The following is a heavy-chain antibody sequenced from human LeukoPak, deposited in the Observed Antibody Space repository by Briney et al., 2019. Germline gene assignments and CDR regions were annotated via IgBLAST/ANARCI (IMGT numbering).Heavy chain of an antibody. D-gene: IGHD2-21*01. V-gene: IGHV4-4*07. Sequence: SETLSLTCTVSGGSISSYYWSWIRQPAGKGLEWIGRIYTSGSTNYNPSLKSRVTMSVDTSKDQFSRKLSSVTAADTAVYYCARDLMIGWFDPWGQGTLVTVSS. CDR3: ARDLMIGWFDP. J-gene: IGHJ5*02. CDR2: IYTSGST. CDR1: GGSISSYY.